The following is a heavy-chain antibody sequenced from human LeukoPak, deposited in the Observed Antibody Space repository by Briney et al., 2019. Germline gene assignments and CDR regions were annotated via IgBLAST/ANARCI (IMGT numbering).Heavy chain of an antibody. CDR3: ARDGPTAAPFDY. V-gene: IGHV1-46*01. CDR2: INPSGGST. CDR1: GDRFTSYD. J-gene: IGHJ4*02. Sequence: VASVKVSCKASGDRFTSYDMHWVRHAPGQGLEWMGIINPSGGSTSYAQRFQGRVAMTRDTSTTTVYMEVNSLTSEDTAVYFCARDGPTAAPFDYWGQGTLVTVSS. D-gene: IGHD2-2*01.